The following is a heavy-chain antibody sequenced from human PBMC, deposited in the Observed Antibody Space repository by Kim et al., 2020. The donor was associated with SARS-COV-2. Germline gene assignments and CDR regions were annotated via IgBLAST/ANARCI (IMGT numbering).Heavy chain of an antibody. CDR2: IYYSGST. CDR3: AREGRGYTESIDY. J-gene: IGHJ4*02. D-gene: IGHD5-18*01. V-gene: IGHV4-59*01. Sequence: SETLSLTCTVSGGSISSYYWSWIRQPPGKGLEWIGYIYYSGSTNYNPSLKSRVTISVDTSKNQFSLKLSSVTAADTAVYYCAREGRGYTESIDYWGQGTLVTVSS. CDR1: GGSISSYY.